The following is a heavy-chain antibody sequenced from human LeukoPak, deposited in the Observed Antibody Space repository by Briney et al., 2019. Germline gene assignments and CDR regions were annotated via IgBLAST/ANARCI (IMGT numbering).Heavy chain of an antibody. CDR2: ITWNSGTI. CDR1: GFTFDNYA. V-gene: IGHV3-9*01. J-gene: IGHJ6*04. CDR3: ARDGCSSTSCYVYGMDV. D-gene: IGHD2-2*01. Sequence: GRSLGLSCAASGFTFDNYAMHWVRQVPGKGLEWLSGITWNSGTIDYADSVRGRFTISRDNAKNSLYLQMNSLRAEDTAVYYCARDGCSSTSCYVYGMDVWGKGTTVTVSS.